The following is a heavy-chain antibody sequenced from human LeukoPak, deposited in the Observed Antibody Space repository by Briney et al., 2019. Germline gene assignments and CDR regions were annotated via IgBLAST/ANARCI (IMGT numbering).Heavy chain of an antibody. CDR2: FDPEDGET. CDR3: ARIAGRYSSGWRRGVDY. V-gene: IGHV1-2*02. J-gene: IGHJ4*02. CDR1: GYTFTSYY. D-gene: IGHD6-19*01. Sequence: GASVTVSFKASGYTFTSYYMHWVRQAPGQGLEWMGGFDPEDGETIYAQKFQGRVTMTEDTSISTAYMELSRLRSDDTAVYYCARIAGRYSSGWRRGVDYWGQGTLVTVSS.